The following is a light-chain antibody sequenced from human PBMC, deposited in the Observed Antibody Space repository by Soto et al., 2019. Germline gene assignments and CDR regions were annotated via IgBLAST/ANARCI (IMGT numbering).Light chain of an antibody. CDR3: QQYYSYPWT. CDR1: QGISSY. CDR2: AAS. V-gene: IGKV1-9*01. J-gene: IGKJ1*01. Sequence: IQWTHSPSSLSASVGDGVTITCRASQGISSYLGWYQQKPGKAPNLLIYAASTLQSGVPSRFSGSGSGTDFTLTISCLQSEDFATYYCQQYYSYPWTFGQGTKVDIK.